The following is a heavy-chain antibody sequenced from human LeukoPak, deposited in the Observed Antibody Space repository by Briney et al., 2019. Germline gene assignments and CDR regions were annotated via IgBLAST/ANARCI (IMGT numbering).Heavy chain of an antibody. CDR2: IYSTGST. J-gene: IGHJ6*02. V-gene: IGHV4-61*02. D-gene: IGHD1-1*01. CDR3: ARDGASIDDQYYGLDV. CDR1: GGSISSGGHY. Sequence: SETLSLTCTVSGGSISSGGHYWSWIRQPAGKGLEYLGRIYSTGSTNYNPSLRSRVTISVDTSKNQFSLKLSSVTAADTAVYYCARDGASIDDQYYGLDVWGQGTTVTVSS.